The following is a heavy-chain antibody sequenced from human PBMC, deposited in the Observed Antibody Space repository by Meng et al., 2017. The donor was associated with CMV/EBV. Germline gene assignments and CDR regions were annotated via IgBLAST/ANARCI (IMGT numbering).Heavy chain of an antibody. CDR2: ISSSSSYI. V-gene: IGHV3-21*01. CDR1: GFTFSSYS. D-gene: IGHD3-3*01. CDR3: AREVTHYDFWSGYYPDYYYYGMDV. J-gene: IGHJ6*02. Sequence: GESLKISCAASGFTFSSYSMNWVRQAPGKGLEWVSSISSSSSYIYYADSVKGRFTISRDNAKNSLYLQMNSLRAEDTAVYYCAREVTHYDFWSGYYPDYYYYGMDVWGQGTTVIVSS.